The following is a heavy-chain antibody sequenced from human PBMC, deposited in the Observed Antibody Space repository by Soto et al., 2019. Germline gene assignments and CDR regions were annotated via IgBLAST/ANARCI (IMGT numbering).Heavy chain of an antibody. Sequence: PSETLSLTCTVSDDSITSGAYYWGLIRQPPGKGLEWIGTIQYRGSTYYNPSLKSRVTMSLDTSKNQYSLRLSSVTAADTAVYYCARDSGSHSPWFAPSGQGTLVTVSS. CDR3: ARDSGSHSPWFAP. CDR2: IQYRGST. CDR1: DDSITSGAYY. V-gene: IGHV4-39*07. D-gene: IGHD1-26*01. J-gene: IGHJ5*02.